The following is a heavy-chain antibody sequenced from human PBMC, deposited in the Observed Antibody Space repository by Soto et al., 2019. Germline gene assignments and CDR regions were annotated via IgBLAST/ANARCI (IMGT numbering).Heavy chain of an antibody. Sequence: PGGSLILSCAASRLNVRSNYMSWVRQDPGKGLEWVSVIYSGGSTYYADSVKGRFTISRDNSKNTLYLQMNSLRAEDTAVYYCARDMVGYGYFDYWGQGTLVTVSS. J-gene: IGHJ4*02. CDR2: IYSGGST. D-gene: IGHD5-18*01. CDR1: RLNVRSNY. CDR3: ARDMVGYGYFDY. V-gene: IGHV3-66*01.